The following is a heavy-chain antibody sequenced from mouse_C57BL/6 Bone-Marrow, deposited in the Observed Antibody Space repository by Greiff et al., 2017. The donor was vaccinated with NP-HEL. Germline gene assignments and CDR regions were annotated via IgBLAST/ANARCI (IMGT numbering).Heavy chain of an antibody. D-gene: IGHD1-1*01. CDR1: GYTFTSYG. V-gene: IGHV1-81*01. J-gene: IGHJ4*01. CDR2: IYPRSGNT. CDR3: ARGVYYYGSSSMDY. Sequence: VQLQQSGAELARPGASVKLSCKASGYTFTSYGISWVKQRTGPGLEWIGEIYPRSGNTYYNEKFKGKATLTAYKSSSTAYMELRSLTSEDSAVYFCARGVYYYGSSSMDYWGQGTSVTVSS.